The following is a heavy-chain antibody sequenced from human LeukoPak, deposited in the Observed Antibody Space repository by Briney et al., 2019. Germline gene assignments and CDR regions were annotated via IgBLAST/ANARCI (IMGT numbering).Heavy chain of an antibody. CDR3: ARDYKHPFEWRRHAFDI. CDR1: GFTFSDYY. V-gene: IGHV3-11*04. J-gene: IGHJ3*02. CDR2: ISSSGSAK. Sequence: GGSLRLSCAASGFTFSDYYMSWIRQSPGKGLEWVSYISSSGSAKYYADSVKGRFTISRDNAKNSLYLQMNSLRAEDTAVYYCARDYKHPFEWRRHAFDIWGQGTMVTVSS. D-gene: IGHD3-3*01.